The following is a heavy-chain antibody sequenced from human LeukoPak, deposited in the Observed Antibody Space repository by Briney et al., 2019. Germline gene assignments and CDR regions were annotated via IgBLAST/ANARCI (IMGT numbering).Heavy chain of an antibody. CDR2: INTNTGNP. J-gene: IGHJ5*02. CDR3: ATGDWFDP. Sequence: ASVKVSCKARYSFTANAVNWVRQAPGQGLEWMGWINTNTGNPTYAQGFTGRFVFSLDTSVSTAYLQISSLKAEDTAVYYCATGDWFDPWGQGTLVTVSS. V-gene: IGHV7-4-1*02. CDR1: YSFTANA.